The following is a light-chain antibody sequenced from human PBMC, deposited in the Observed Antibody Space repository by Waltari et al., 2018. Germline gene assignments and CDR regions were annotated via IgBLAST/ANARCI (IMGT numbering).Light chain of an antibody. V-gene: IGKV1-33*01. J-gene: IGKJ1*01. CDR2: DAS. CDR1: QDISNY. Sequence: IQMTQSPSSLSASVGDRVTITCRASQDISNYLNWYQQKPGKAPKLLIYDASNLETGVPSRFSGSGSGTDFTFTISSLQPEDIATYYCQQYDNLPRTFGQGTKVEIK. CDR3: QQYDNLPRT.